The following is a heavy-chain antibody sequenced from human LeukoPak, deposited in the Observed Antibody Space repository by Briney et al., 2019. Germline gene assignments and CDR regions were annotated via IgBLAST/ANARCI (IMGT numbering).Heavy chain of an antibody. CDR1: GYTFTGYY. Sequence: SVKVSSKASGYTFTGYYMHWVRQAPGQGLEWMGGIIPIFGTANYAQKFQGRVTITTDESTSTAYMELSSLRSEDTAVYYCARDREDGYSYGAFDYWGQGTLVTVSS. V-gene: IGHV1-69*05. CDR3: ARDREDGYSYGAFDY. J-gene: IGHJ4*02. CDR2: IIPIFGTA. D-gene: IGHD5-18*01.